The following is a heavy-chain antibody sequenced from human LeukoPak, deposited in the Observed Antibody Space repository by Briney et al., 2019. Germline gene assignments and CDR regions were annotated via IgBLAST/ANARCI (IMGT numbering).Heavy chain of an antibody. V-gene: IGHV5-51*01. CDR1: GYSFTTYW. D-gene: IGHD6-19*01. CDR2: IYPGDSDT. CDR3: ALGIYSSGWRFDY. Sequence: GESLKISCQGSGYSFTTYWIGWVRQMPGKGLEWMGIIYPGDSDTRYSPSFQGQVTISADKSITTAYLQWSSLRASDTAMYYCALGIYSSGWRFDYWGQGTLVTVSP. J-gene: IGHJ4*02.